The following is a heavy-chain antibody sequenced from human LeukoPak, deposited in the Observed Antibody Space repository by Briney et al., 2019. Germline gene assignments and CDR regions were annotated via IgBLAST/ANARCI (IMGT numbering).Heavy chain of an antibody. CDR2: ISSSSSYI. CDR3: AKAGGDYVGDYFDY. J-gene: IGHJ4*02. D-gene: IGHD4-17*01. Sequence: KPGGSLRLSCAASGFTFSSYSMNWVRQAPGKGLEWVSSISSSSSYIYYADSVKGRFTISRDNAKNSLYLQMNSLRAEDTAVYYCAKAGGDYVGDYFDYWGQGTLVTVSS. CDR1: GFTFSSYS. V-gene: IGHV3-21*01.